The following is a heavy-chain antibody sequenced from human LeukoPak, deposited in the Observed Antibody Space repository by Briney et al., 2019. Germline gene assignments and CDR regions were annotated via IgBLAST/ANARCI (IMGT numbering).Heavy chain of an antibody. CDR1: GYTFTSYY. CDR2: IIPIFGTT. D-gene: IGHD6-19*01. Sequence: GASVKVSCKASGYTFTSYYMHWVRQAPGQGLEWMGGIIPIFGTTNYAQKFQGRVTITADESTSTAYMELSSLRSEDTAVYYCARDHSSGLYYFDYWGQGTLVTVSS. V-gene: IGHV1-69*13. CDR3: ARDHSSGLYYFDY. J-gene: IGHJ4*02.